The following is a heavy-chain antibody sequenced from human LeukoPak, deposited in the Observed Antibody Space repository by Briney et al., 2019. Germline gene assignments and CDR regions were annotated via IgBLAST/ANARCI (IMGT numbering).Heavy chain of an antibody. D-gene: IGHD1-26*01. Sequence: GGSLRLSCAASGFTFSSYSMNWVRQAPGKGLGWVSSISSSSSYIYYADSVKGRFTISRDNAKNSLYLQMNSLRAEDTAVYYCARGQKWGPEGLDAFDIWGQGTMVTVSS. J-gene: IGHJ3*02. CDR2: ISSSSSYI. CDR1: GFTFSSYS. CDR3: ARGQKWGPEGLDAFDI. V-gene: IGHV3-21*01.